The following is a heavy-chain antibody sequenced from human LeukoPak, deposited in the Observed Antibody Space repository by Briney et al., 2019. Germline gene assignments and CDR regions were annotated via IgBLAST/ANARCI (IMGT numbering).Heavy chain of an antibody. CDR1: GFTFSSYG. D-gene: IGHD3-10*01. Sequence: GGSLRLSCAASGFTFSSYGMHWVRQAPGKGLEWVAVIWYDGSNKYYADSVKGRFTISRDNSKNTLYLQMDSLRAEVTAVYYCAKDGYYGSGPLDYWGQGTLVTVSS. CDR2: IWYDGSNK. J-gene: IGHJ4*02. CDR3: AKDGYYGSGPLDY. V-gene: IGHV3-33*06.